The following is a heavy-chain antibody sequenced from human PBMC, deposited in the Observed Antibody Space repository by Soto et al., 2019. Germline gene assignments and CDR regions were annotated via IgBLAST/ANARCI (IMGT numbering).Heavy chain of an antibody. Sequence: QVQLQESGPGLVKPSGTLSLTCAVSGGSISSGYWWSWVRQPPGKGLECIGEINHSWSTNYNPSLKSRVTISVDKSKNQFSLNLSSVTAADTAVYYCARRGDPPYWYFDLWGRDTLVTVSS. D-gene: IGHD4-17*01. CDR2: INHSWST. V-gene: IGHV4-4*02. J-gene: IGHJ2*01. CDR3: ARRGDPPYWYFDL. CDR1: GGSISSGYW.